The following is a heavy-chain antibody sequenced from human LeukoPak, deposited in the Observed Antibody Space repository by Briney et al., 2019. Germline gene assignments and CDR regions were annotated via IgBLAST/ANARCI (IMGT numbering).Heavy chain of an antibody. CDR3: AELGITMIGGV. Sequence: GGSLRLSCAASGFTFSSYGMHWVRQAPGKGLERVSYISSSGSTIYYADSVKGRFTISRDNAKNSLYLQMNSLRAEDTAVYYCAELGITMIGGVWGKGTTVTISS. J-gene: IGHJ6*04. CDR2: ISSSGSTI. D-gene: IGHD3-10*02. CDR1: GFTFSSYG. V-gene: IGHV3-48*04.